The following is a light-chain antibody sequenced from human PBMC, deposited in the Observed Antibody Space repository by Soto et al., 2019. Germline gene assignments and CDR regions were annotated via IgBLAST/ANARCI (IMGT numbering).Light chain of an antibody. CDR1: HSLLHSDGKTY. V-gene: IGKV4-1*01. Sequence: DIVMTQTPLSLSVTPGQPASISCKSRHSLLHSDGKTYLYWYQQKPGQPPKLLIYGASTRDSGVPDRFSGSGSGTDFTLTISSLQAEDVALYYCQQYYSSITFGQGTRLEIK. CDR2: GAS. CDR3: QQYYSSIT. J-gene: IGKJ5*01.